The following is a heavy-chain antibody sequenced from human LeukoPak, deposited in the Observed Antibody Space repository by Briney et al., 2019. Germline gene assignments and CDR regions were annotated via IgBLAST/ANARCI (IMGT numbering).Heavy chain of an antibody. J-gene: IGHJ2*01. Sequence: SQTLSLTCAVSGGSISSGGYSWSWIRQPPGKGLEWIGYIYHSGSTYYNPSLKSRVTISVDRSKNQFSLKLSSVAAADTAVYYCARASLAYCGGDCYYYWYFDLWGRGTLVTVSS. D-gene: IGHD2-21*02. V-gene: IGHV4-30-2*01. CDR1: GGSISSGGYS. CDR3: ARASLAYCGGDCYYYWYFDL. CDR2: IYHSGST.